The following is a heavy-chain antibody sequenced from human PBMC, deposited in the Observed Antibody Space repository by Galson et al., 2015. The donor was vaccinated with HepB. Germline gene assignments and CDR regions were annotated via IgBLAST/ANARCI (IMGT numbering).Heavy chain of an antibody. V-gene: IGHV1-2*04. CDR3: ARGSSGWYFNYYYGMDV. CDR2: INPNSGGT. J-gene: IGHJ6*02. CDR1: GYTFTGYH. D-gene: IGHD6-19*01. Sequence: SVKVSCKASGYTFTGYHMHWVRQAPGQGLEWMGWINPNSGGTNYAQKFQGWVTMTRDTSISTAYMELSRLRSDDTAVYYCARGSSGWYFNYYYGMDVWGQGTTVTVSS.